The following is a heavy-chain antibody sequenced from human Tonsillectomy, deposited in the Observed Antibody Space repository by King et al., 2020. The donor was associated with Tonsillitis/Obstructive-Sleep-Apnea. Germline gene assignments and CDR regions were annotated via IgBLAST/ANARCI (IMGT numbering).Heavy chain of an antibody. D-gene: IGHD3-22*01. CDR3: ARHISLQRYFQH. V-gene: IGHV4-39*01. J-gene: IGHJ1*01. CDR1: GGSISSSSYY. Sequence: LQLQESGPGLVKPSETLSLTCTVSGGSISSSSYYWGWIRQPPGKGLEWIGSIYYSGSTYYNPSLKSRVTISVDTSKNQFSLKLSSVTAADTAVYYCARHISLQRYFQHWGQGTLVTVSS. CDR2: IYYSGST.